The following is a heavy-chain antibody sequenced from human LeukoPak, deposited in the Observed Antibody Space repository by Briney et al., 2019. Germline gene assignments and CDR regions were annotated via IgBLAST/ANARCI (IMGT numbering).Heavy chain of an antibody. Sequence: ASVKVSCKASGYTFTSYGISWVRQALGQGLEWMGWISAYNGNTNYAQKLQGRVTMTTDTSTSTAYMELRSLRSDDTAVYYCASVYCSGGSCYLYGMDVWGQGTTVTVS. CDR3: ASVYCSGGSCYLYGMDV. CDR2: ISAYNGNT. J-gene: IGHJ6*02. CDR1: GYTFTSYG. D-gene: IGHD2-15*01. V-gene: IGHV1-18*01.